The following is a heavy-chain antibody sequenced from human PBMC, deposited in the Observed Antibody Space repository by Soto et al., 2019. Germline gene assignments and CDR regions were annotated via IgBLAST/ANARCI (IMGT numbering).Heavy chain of an antibody. CDR1: GGSISSYY. D-gene: IGHD1-26*01. Sequence: QVQLQESGPGLVKPSETLSLTCSVSGGSISSYYWNWIRQPPGKGLEWIGYIYYTGSTNYIPSLESRVTKSIDTTKNQLSLKLSSLTAADTAVYYCARGIEGATLPFDYWGEGTLVTVSS. CDR2: IYYTGST. J-gene: IGHJ4*02. V-gene: IGHV4-59*01. CDR3: ARGIEGATLPFDY.